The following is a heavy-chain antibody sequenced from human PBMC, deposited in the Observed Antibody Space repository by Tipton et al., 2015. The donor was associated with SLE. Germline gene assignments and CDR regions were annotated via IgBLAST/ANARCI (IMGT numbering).Heavy chain of an antibody. J-gene: IGHJ1*01. V-gene: IGHV4-59*07. Sequence: TLSLTCTVSGGSTSSYYWSWIRRPPGKGLELIGYIYYSGSTNYNPSLKSRVTISVDTSKNQFSLKLSSVTAADTAVYYCARYGTYDGSRYFQHWGQGTLVTVSS. CDR1: GGSTSSYY. CDR2: IYYSGST. CDR3: ARYGTYDGSRYFQH. D-gene: IGHD1-26*01.